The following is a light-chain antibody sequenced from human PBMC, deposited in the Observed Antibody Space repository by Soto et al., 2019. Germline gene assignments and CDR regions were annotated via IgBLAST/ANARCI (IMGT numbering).Light chain of an antibody. Sequence: EIVLTQSPGTLSLSPGERASLSCRASQSIANSLAWYQQKPGQAPRLLMYGASSRATGTPDRISGGGSGTDFTLTISRLEPEDFAVYYCQHYVTSSITFGQGTRLEIK. V-gene: IGKV3-20*01. CDR3: QHYVTSSIT. CDR1: QSIANS. J-gene: IGKJ5*01. CDR2: GAS.